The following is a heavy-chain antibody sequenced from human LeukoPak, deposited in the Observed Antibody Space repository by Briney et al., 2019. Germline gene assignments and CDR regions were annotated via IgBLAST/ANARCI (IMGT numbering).Heavy chain of an antibody. V-gene: IGHV3-30*02. J-gene: IGHJ4*02. D-gene: IGHD2-2*01. CDR3: AKTPGASYAPRDY. CDR2: IRYDGSNK. CDR1: GFTFSSYG. Sequence: GGSLRLSCAASGFTFSSYGMHWVRQAPGKGLEWVAFIRYDGSNKYYADSVKGRFTISRDNSKNTLYLQMNSLRAEDTAVYYCAKTPGASYAPRDYWGQGTLVTVSS.